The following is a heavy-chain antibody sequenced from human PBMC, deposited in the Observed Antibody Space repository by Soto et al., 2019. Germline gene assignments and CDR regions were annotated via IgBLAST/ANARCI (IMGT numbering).Heavy chain of an antibody. V-gene: IGHV3-15*01. Sequence: KAGGSLRLSCAASGFTFSNAWMSWVRQAPGKGLEWVGRIQSKTDGETIDYAAPVKGRFTISRDDSKNTLYLHLNSLKAEDTALYYCTTEFVELYFFDYWGQGTLVTVSS. CDR2: IQSKTDGETI. CDR1: GFTFSNAW. D-gene: IGHD1-1*01. J-gene: IGHJ4*02. CDR3: TTEFVELYFFDY.